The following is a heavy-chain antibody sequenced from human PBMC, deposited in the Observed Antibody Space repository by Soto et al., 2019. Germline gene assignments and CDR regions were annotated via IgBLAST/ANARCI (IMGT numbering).Heavy chain of an antibody. D-gene: IGHD1-1*01. J-gene: IGHJ6*02. Sequence: QVQLVQSGAEVRKPGSSVRVSCRASGDRFSTYAINWVRQAPGQGLEWLGGIITFFGAAMYAQKFQDRVTITADEFTTTAYLELSSLRPEDTAVYYCARVGNERFRGPGMDVWGQGTTVTVSS. CDR2: IITFFGAA. V-gene: IGHV1-69*01. CDR1: GDRFSTYA. CDR3: ARVGNERFRGPGMDV.